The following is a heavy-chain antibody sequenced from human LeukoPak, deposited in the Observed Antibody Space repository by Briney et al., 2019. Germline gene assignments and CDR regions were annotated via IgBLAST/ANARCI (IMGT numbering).Heavy chain of an antibody. J-gene: IGHJ6*02. V-gene: IGHV4-61*02. CDR3: ARDRGYSGYVYYYYYYGMDV. Sequence: SETLSLTCTVSGGSISSSSYYWGWIRQPAGKGLEWIGRIYTSGSTNYNPSLKSRVTMSVDTSKDQFSLKLSSVTAADTAVYYCARDRGYSGYVYYYYYYGMDVWGQGTTVTVSS. CDR1: GGSISSSSYY. D-gene: IGHD5-12*01. CDR2: IYTSGST.